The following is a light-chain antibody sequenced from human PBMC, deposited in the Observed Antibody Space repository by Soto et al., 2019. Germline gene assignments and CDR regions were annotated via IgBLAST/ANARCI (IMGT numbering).Light chain of an antibody. CDR1: RTISTY. Sequence: DIQMTQSPSSLSASVGDRVTLTCRSSRTISTYLHWYQQKPGNAPKLLIYATSSLQSGVPSRFRGSGSGTDFTLTISSLQPEDFATYYCQQSYSAPLTFGGGTKVE. V-gene: IGKV1-39*01. J-gene: IGKJ4*01. CDR3: QQSYSAPLT. CDR2: ATS.